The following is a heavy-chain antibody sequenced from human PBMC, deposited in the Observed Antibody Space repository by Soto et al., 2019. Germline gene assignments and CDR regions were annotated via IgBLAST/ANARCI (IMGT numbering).Heavy chain of an antibody. D-gene: IGHD1-1*01. V-gene: IGHV3-30*04. J-gene: IGHJ4*02. CDR2: IAYDGRNK. CDR1: GFTFSSYA. Sequence: QVQLVESGGGVVQPGRSLRLSCAASGFTFSSYAMHWVRQAPGKGLEWVAVIAYDGRNKYYADSVKGRFTISRDNSKNTLHLQMNSLRIEDTAVYYCARELERVFAYWGQGTLVTVSS. CDR3: ARELERVFAY.